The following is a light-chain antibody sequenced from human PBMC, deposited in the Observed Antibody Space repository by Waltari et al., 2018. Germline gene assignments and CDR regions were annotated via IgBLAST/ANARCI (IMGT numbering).Light chain of an antibody. V-gene: IGLV1-40*01. CDR2: MNT. J-gene: IGLJ2*01. CDR3: QAYDRGLSGAV. CDR1: ISNIGAGSR. Sequence: QSVLTQPPSVSGAPGQGVTIPCTGTISNIGAGSRVHWYPQLPGRAPRVVIYMNTNRPSGVPARFSGSKSGTSASLAIAGLQAEDEGDYYCQAYDRGLSGAVFGRGTKLTVL.